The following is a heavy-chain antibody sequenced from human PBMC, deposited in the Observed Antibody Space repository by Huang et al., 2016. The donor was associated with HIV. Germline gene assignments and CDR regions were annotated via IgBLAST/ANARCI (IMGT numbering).Heavy chain of an antibody. CDR3: ARTEMEYYYGSSGYYPDY. J-gene: IGHJ4*02. Sequence: EVQLVESGGALVQPGGSLKLSCVVSGFDFSKYSMNWVRQATGNGLELVSDSSGNSSNRYYADSVKGRFTIARDNAKNSVFLQMRSLRAEDTALYYCARTEMEYYYGSSGYYPDYWGQGTQVTVSS. V-gene: IGHV3-48*01. CDR2: SSGNSSNR. CDR1: GFDFSKYS. D-gene: IGHD3-22*01.